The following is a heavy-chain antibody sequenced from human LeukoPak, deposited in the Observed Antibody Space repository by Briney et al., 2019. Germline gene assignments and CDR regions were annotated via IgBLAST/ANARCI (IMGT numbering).Heavy chain of an antibody. CDR3: AETGYGYLDV. D-gene: IGHD3-16*01. Sequence: PSETLSLTCTVSGGSISSSNYYWGWIRQPPGKGLEWIASIHYSETTYYNPSLKSRVTISVDTSKNQFSLKLSSVTAADTAVYYCAETGYGYLDVWGKGTTVTVSS. V-gene: IGHV4-39*07. CDR1: GGSISSSNYY. J-gene: IGHJ6*04. CDR2: IHYSETT.